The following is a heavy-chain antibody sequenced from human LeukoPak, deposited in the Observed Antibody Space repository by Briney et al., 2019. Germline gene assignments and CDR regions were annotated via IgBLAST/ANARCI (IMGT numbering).Heavy chain of an antibody. Sequence: ASVKVSCKASGFTFTSSAVQWVRQARGQRLEWIGWIVVGSGNTNYAQKFQERVTITRDMSTSTAYMELSSLRSEDTAVYYWAASPDYYDSSGYSYYFDYWGQGTLVTFSS. D-gene: IGHD3-22*01. CDR2: IVVGSGNT. V-gene: IGHV1-58*01. CDR1: GFTFTSSA. CDR3: AASPDYYDSSGYSYYFDY. J-gene: IGHJ4*02.